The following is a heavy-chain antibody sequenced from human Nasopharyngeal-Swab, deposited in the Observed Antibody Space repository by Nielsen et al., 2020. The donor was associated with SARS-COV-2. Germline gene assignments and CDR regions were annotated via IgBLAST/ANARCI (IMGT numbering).Heavy chain of an antibody. CDR2: IIPIFGTA. CDR1: GGTFNSYA. V-gene: IGHV1-69*13. J-gene: IGHJ6*02. CDR3: ARITVAGDYYYGMDV. Sequence: SVKVSCKASGGTFNSYAISWVRQAPGQGLEWMGGIIPIFGTANYAQKFQGRVAITADESTSTAYMELSSLRSEDTAVYYCARITVAGDYYYGMDVWGQGTTVTVSS. D-gene: IGHD6-19*01.